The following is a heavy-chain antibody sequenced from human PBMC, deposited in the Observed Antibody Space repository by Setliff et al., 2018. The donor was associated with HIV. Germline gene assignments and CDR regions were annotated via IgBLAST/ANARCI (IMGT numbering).Heavy chain of an antibody. V-gene: IGHV4-38-2*01. Sequence: SETLSLTCAVSGYSISSGYYWGWIRQPPGKGLEWIGCIYQSGSTYYNVSLKSRVIISVDTSKNQFSLKLNSVTAADTAIYYCARHRAVAGANYFDFWGQGTLVTVPS. CDR1: GYSISSGYY. CDR2: IYQSGST. CDR3: ARHRAVAGANYFDF. J-gene: IGHJ4*02. D-gene: IGHD6-19*01.